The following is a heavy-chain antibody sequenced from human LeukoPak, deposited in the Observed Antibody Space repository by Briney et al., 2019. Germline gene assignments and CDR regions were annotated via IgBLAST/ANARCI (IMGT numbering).Heavy chain of an antibody. D-gene: IGHD3-16*02. CDR1: GGTFSSYA. J-gene: IGHJ4*02. CDR2: IIPIFGTA. Sequence: SVKVSCKASGGTFSSYAISWVRQAPGQGLEWMGGIIPIFGTANYAQKFQGRVTITADESTSTAYMELSSLRSEDTAVYYCARDSPMITFGGVIVDWGQGTLVTVSS. V-gene: IGHV1-69*13. CDR3: ARDSPMITFGGVIVD.